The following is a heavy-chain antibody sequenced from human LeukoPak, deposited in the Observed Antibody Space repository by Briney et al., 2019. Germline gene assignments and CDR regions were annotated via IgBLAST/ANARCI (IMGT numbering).Heavy chain of an antibody. Sequence: ASVKLSCKASGYTFTSYDINWVRQATGQGLEWMGWMNPNRGNTGYAQKFQGRVTMTRNTSISTAYMELSSLRSEDTAVYYCARAHPLTTVTLHYYYMDVWGKGTTVTVSS. CDR1: GYTFTSYD. CDR2: MNPNRGNT. V-gene: IGHV1-8*01. J-gene: IGHJ6*03. D-gene: IGHD4-11*01. CDR3: ARAHPLTTVTLHYYYMDV.